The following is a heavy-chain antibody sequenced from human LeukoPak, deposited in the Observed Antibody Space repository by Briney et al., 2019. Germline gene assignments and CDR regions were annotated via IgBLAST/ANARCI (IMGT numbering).Heavy chain of an antibody. Sequence: GGSLRLSCAASGFTFSTYAMSWVRQAPGKGLEWVSAVSSGASSTYYADSVRGRFTISRDNSKNTLYLQMNNLSADDTAVYYCAKDARGSEGFWGQGTLVTVSS. CDR1: GFTFSTYA. CDR3: AKDARGSEGF. V-gene: IGHV3-23*01. CDR2: VSSGASST. D-gene: IGHD3-10*01. J-gene: IGHJ4*02.